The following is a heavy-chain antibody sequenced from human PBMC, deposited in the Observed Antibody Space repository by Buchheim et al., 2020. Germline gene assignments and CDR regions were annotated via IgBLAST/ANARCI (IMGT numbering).Heavy chain of an antibody. Sequence: EVQVVESGGDLVQPGGSLRLSCAASGFTVSSNYMNWVRQAPGKGLEWVSIIYRGGTTYYADSVRGRFTISRDNSQNTLYLPMNSLRTEDTAVYYCAKAVLIADYYYGMDVWGPGTT. CDR3: AKAVLIADYYYGMDV. CDR1: GFTVSSNY. D-gene: IGHD3-10*01. J-gene: IGHJ6*02. V-gene: IGHV3-66*02. CDR2: IYRGGTT.